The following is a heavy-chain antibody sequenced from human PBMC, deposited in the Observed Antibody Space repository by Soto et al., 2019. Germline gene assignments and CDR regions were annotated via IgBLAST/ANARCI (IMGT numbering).Heavy chain of an antibody. CDR3: ARDRALRGYSYGQLDF. CDR2: IIPIFGTA. Sequence: GASVKVSCKASGGTFSSYAISWVRQAPGQGLEWMGGIIPIFGTANYAQKFQGRVTITADESTSTAYMELSSLRSEDTAVYYCARDRALRGYSYGQLDFWGQGTLVTVSS. CDR1: GGTFSSYA. D-gene: IGHD5-18*01. V-gene: IGHV1-69*13. J-gene: IGHJ4*02.